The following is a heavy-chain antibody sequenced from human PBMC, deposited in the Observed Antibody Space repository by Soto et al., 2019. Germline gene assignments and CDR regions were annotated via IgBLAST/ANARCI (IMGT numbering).Heavy chain of an antibody. CDR3: ARADNNYDFWSGYYSYYYYGMDV. CDR1: RYSFTSYD. V-gene: IGHV1-8*01. CDR2: MNPNSGNT. D-gene: IGHD3-3*01. J-gene: IGHJ6*02. Sequence: GASAKVSCNACRYSFTSYDMSWVRQATGQGLEWMGWMNPNSGNTGYAQKFQGRVTMTRNTSISTAYMELSSLRSEDTAVYYCARADNNYDFWSGYYSYYYYGMDVWGQGTTVTLSS.